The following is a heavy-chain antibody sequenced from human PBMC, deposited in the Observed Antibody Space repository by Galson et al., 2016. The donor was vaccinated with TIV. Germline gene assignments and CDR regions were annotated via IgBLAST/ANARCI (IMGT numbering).Heavy chain of an antibody. CDR2: IGHSGNNI. Sequence: SLRLSCAASGFTFSDYYMNWIRQAPGKGLEWVSFIGHSGNNIYYADSVKGRFTISRDNANNSLYLQMNSLRAEDTAVYYCARDGARVGAHDAFDIWGQGTMVTVSS. D-gene: IGHD3-16*01. CDR1: GFTFSDYY. V-gene: IGHV3-11*04. J-gene: IGHJ3*02. CDR3: ARDGARVGAHDAFDI.